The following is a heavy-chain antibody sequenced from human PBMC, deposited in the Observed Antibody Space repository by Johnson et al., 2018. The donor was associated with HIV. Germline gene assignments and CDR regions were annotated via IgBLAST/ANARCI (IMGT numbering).Heavy chain of an antibody. J-gene: IGHJ3*02. D-gene: IGHD6-25*01. CDR2: IYSGGST. CDR3: ATIAAHGAAFDI. Sequence: VQLVESGGGLVQPGGSLRLSCSASGFSVSSNYMTWVRQAPGKGLEWVSVIYSGGSTYYADYVKGRFTISRDNSKNTLYLQMNSLRPEDTAAYYCATIAAHGAAFDIWGQGTVVTVSS. V-gene: IGHV3-66*02. CDR1: GFSVSSNY.